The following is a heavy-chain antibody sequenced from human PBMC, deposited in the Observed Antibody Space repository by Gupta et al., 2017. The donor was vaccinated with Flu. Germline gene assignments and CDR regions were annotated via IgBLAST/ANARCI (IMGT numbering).Heavy chain of an antibody. D-gene: IGHD3-10*01. CDR2: IWAEVNHQ. CDR3: VRERGPFDAFDI. J-gene: IGHJ3*02. V-gene: IGHV3-33*01. Sequence: VRQSPGKWLELVAVIWAEVNHQFYADSVQGRFILSRDNAKSTLSLQMTSMRAEDTALYYCVRERGPFDAFDIWGQGTMVTVSS.